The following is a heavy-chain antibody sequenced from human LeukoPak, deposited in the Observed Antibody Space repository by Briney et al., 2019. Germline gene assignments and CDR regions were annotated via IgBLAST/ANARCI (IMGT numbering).Heavy chain of an antibody. CDR1: GFTFSSYG. J-gene: IGHJ4*02. Sequence: PGRSLRLSCAASGFTFSSYGMHWVRQAPGKGLEWVGVISYDGSNKYYADSVKGRFTISRDNSKNTLYLQMNSLRAEDTAVYYCAKEHMVRGVIITGLDYWGQGTLVTVSS. D-gene: IGHD3-10*01. CDR2: ISYDGSNK. V-gene: IGHV3-30*18. CDR3: AKEHMVRGVIITGLDY.